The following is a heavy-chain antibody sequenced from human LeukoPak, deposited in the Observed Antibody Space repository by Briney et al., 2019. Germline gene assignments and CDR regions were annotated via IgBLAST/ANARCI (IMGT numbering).Heavy chain of an antibody. CDR2: IKQDGSEK. Sequence: GGSLRLSGAASGFTFSSYSMNWVRQAPGKGLEWVANIKQDGSEKYYVDSVKGRFTISRDNAKNSLYLQMNSLRAEDTAVYYCASLSGYYRYFDNWGQGTLVTVSS. J-gene: IGHJ4*02. CDR1: GFTFSSYS. V-gene: IGHV3-7*01. CDR3: ASLSGYYRYFDN. D-gene: IGHD3-22*01.